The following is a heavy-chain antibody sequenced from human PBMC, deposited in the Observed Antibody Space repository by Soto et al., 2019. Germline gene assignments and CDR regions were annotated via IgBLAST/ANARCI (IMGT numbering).Heavy chain of an antibody. D-gene: IGHD3-3*01. CDR2: IWYDGSNK. J-gene: IGHJ5*02. Sequence: QVQLVESGGGVVQPGRSLRLSCAASGFTFSSYGMHWVRQAPGKGLEWVAVIWYDGSNKYYADSVKGRFTISRDNPKNTLYLQMNSLRAEDTAVYYCARGPFGVVLGGFDPWGQGTLVTVSS. V-gene: IGHV3-33*01. CDR3: ARGPFGVVLGGFDP. CDR1: GFTFSSYG.